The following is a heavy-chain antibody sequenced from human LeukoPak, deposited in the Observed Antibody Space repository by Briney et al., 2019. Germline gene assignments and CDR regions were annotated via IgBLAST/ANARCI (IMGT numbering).Heavy chain of an antibody. D-gene: IGHD3-3*01. CDR1: GFTFGDYA. CDR2: IRSKAYGGTT. V-gene: IGHV3-49*03. CDR3: TRNSRITIFGVVIWPDY. J-gene: IGHJ4*02. Sequence: GGSLRLACTASGFTFGDYAMSGFRQAPGKGLEWVGFIRSKAYGGTTEYAASVKGRFTISRDDSKSIAYLQMNSLKTEDTAVYYCTRNSRITIFGVVIWPDYWGQGTLVTVSS.